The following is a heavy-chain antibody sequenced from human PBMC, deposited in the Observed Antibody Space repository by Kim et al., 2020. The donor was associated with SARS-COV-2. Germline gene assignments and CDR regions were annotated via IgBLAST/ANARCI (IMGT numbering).Heavy chain of an antibody. CDR3: AKDYGMDV. J-gene: IGHJ6*02. V-gene: IGHV3-30*18. Sequence: GGSLRLSCAASGFTFSNYGMHWVRQAPGKGLEWVAVISYDGSNKYYADSVKGRFTISRDNSKNTLYLQMNSLRAEDTAVYYCAKDYGMDVWGQGTTVTVSS. CDR1: GFTFSNYG. CDR2: ISYDGSNK.